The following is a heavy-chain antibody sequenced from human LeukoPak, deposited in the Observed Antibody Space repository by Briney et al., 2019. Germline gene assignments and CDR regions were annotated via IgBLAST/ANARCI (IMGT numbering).Heavy chain of an antibody. CDR3: ARGGKSQWDPFDY. V-gene: IGHV1-2*02. J-gene: IGHJ4*02. CDR2: INPDSGDT. D-gene: IGHD1-26*01. Sequence: ASVKVPCKASGYTFTAYYMHWVRQAPGNGLEWMGWINPDSGDTSYAQKFQGRVTMTRDTSITTAYMELSRLTSDDTTVYFCARGGKSQWDPFDYWGQGTLVTVSS. CDR1: GYTFTAYY.